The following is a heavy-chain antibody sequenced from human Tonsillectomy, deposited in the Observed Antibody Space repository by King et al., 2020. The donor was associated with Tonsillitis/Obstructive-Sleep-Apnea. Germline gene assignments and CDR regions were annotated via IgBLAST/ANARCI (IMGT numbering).Heavy chain of an antibody. J-gene: IGHJ3*02. CDR2: ISSSSSYI. V-gene: IGHV3-21*01. D-gene: IGHD6-6*01. CDR1: GFTFSSYS. CDR3: ARAGISSSSTNAFDI. Sequence: GQLVESGGGLVKPGGSLRLSCAASGFTFSSYSMNWVRQAPGKGLEWVSSISSSSSYIYYADSVKGRFTISRDNAKNSLYLQMNSLRAEETAVYYCARAGISSSSTNAFDIWGQGTMVTVSS.